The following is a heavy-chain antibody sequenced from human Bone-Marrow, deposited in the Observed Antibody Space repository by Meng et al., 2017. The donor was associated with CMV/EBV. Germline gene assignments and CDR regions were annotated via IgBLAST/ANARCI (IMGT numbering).Heavy chain of an antibody. V-gene: IGHV1-8*03. Sequence: ASVMVSCKASGYTFTSYDINWVRQATGQGLEWMGWMNPNSGNTGYAQKFQGRVTITRNTSISTAYMELSSPRSEDTDVYYCARDNYDFWSGPGGYGMDVWGQGTTVTVSS. J-gene: IGHJ6*02. CDR2: MNPNSGNT. CDR1: GYTFTSYD. D-gene: IGHD3-3*01. CDR3: ARDNYDFWSGPGGYGMDV.